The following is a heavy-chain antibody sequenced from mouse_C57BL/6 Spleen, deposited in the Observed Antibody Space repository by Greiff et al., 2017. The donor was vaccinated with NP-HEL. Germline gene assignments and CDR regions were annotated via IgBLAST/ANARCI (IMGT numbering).Heavy chain of an antibody. CDR1: GFTFSNYW. V-gene: IGHV6-3*01. CDR3: TDGNYYFDC. Sequence: EVQGVESGGGLVQPGGSMKLSCVASGFTFSNYWMNWVRQSPEKGLEWVAEIRSKSDNYATHYAESAKGRFTISRADSKSGVYLEMNNLRAEDSGIYYCTDGNYYFDCWGQGTTLTVSS. J-gene: IGHJ2*01. CDR2: IRSKSDNYAT.